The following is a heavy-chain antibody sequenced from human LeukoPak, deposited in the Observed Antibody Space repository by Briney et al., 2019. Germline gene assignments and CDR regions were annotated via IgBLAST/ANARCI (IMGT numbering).Heavy chain of an antibody. CDR2: IFHSANT. V-gene: IGHV4-39*02. Sequence: PSETLSLTCTVSGGSISSSTYYWGWIRQPPGKGLEWIGSIFHSANTYNNPSLKSRVTISVDTSKNQFSLKLSSVTAADTAVYYCARDREYLGIDYYYYYYMDVWGKGTTVTISS. D-gene: IGHD3-16*01. CDR1: GGSISSSTYY. CDR3: ARDREYLGIDYYYYYYMDV. J-gene: IGHJ6*03.